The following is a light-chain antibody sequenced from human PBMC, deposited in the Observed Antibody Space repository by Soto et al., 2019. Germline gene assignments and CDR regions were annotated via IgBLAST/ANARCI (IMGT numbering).Light chain of an antibody. CDR1: SSNIGSNT. Sequence: QSVLTQPPSASGTPGQRVTISCSGSSSNIGSNTVNWYQQLPGTAPELLIYSNNHRPPGVRARFSGSKSGTSASLAISGLESEDEADYYCAGWDDSLSGQNVVFGGGTKLTVL. V-gene: IGLV1-44*01. CDR2: SNN. CDR3: AGWDDSLSGQNVV. J-gene: IGLJ2*01.